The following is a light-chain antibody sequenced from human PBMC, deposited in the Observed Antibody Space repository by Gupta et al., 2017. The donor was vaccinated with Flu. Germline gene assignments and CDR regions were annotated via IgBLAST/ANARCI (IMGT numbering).Light chain of an antibody. CDR1: QSISSW. CDR3: QQYNSYPWT. V-gene: IGKV1-5*03. Sequence: DIQMTHSPSTLSASVGDRVTITCRASQSISSWLAWYQQKPGKAPKLLIYKASSVESGVPSRFSGSGSGTEFTLTISSLQPDDFATYYCQQYNSYPWTFGQGTXVEIK. CDR2: KAS. J-gene: IGKJ1*01.